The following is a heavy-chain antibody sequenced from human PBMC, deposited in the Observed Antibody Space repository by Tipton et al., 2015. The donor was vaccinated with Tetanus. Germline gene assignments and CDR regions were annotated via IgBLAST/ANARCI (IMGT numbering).Heavy chain of an antibody. J-gene: IGHJ2*01. CDR1: GGSISSSSYY. Sequence: TLSLTCTVSGGSISSSSYYWGWIRQPPGKGLEWFGSIYYSGSTYYNPSLKSRVTISVDTSKNQFSLKLSSVTAADTAVYYCASTIESAAANWYFDLWGRGTLVTVSS. D-gene: IGHD2-2*01. CDR2: IYYSGST. V-gene: IGHV4-39*01. CDR3: ASTIESAAANWYFDL.